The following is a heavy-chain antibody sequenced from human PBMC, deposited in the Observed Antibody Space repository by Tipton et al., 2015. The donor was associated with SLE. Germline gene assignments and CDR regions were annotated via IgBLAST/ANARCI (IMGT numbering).Heavy chain of an antibody. Sequence: SLRLSCAASGFTFSSYGMHWVRQAPGKGLEWVAVIWYDGSNKYYADSVKGRFTISRDNSKNTLYLQMNSLRTEDTALYYCAKDSPREPFDYWGQGTLVTVSS. V-gene: IGHV3-33*06. CDR3: AKDSPREPFDY. CDR1: GFTFSSYG. CDR2: IWYDGSNK. J-gene: IGHJ4*02. D-gene: IGHD1-26*01.